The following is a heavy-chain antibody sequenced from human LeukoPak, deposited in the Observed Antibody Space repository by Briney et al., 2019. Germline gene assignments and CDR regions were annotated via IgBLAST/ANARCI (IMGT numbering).Heavy chain of an antibody. J-gene: IGHJ4*02. CDR1: GFTFRNYV. D-gene: IGHD2-21*01. CDR2: AYGDGDSK. CDR3: ATGGGFYYSH. V-gene: IGHV3-33*08. Sequence: GGSLRLSCAASGFTFRNYVIHWVRQAPGKGLEWVAVAYGDGDSKYYADSVKGRFTISKDTSKNTLYLQMSSLRAEDTALYYCATGGGFYYSHWGQGTLVTVSS.